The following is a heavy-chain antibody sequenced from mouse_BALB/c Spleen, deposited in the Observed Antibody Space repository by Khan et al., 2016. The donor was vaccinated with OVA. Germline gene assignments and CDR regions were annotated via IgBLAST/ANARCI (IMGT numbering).Heavy chain of an antibody. CDR1: GDSITSGF. V-gene: IGHV3-8*02. D-gene: IGHD2-14*01. J-gene: IGHJ3*01. CDR2: MIYSGYT. Sequence: EVQLQESGPSLVQPSQTLSLTCSVTGDSITSGFWSWIRKFPGNKLEYMGYMIYSGYTYYNPSLKGRFSITRHTSKNQYYLQLTSVTTEDTATYFCARSTYRYAFVYWGQGTLVTVSA. CDR3: ARSTYRYAFVY.